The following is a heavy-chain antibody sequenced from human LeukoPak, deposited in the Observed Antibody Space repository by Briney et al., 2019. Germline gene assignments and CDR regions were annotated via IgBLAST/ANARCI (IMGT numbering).Heavy chain of an antibody. CDR1: GGSISSSSYY. V-gene: IGHV4-39*07. J-gene: IGHJ4*02. CDR3: ARAGYDFWSGYYTLGRLPDY. D-gene: IGHD3-3*01. CDR2: INHSGST. Sequence: PSETLSLTCTVSGGSISSSSYYWGWIRQPPGTGLEWLGEINHSGSTNYKPSLKSRVTISVDTSKNQFSLKLSSVTAADTAVYYCARAGYDFWSGYYTLGRLPDYWGQGTLVTVSS.